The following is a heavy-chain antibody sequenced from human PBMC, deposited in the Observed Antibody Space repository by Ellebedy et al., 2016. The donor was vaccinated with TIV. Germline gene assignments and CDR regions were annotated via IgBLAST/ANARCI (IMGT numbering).Heavy chain of an antibody. Sequence: LRLSXAVSGGSISSGSYSWNWIRQPPGRGLEWIGNIYHTGRAYYNPSLKSRVTISIDTSKSQFSLKLGSVTAADTAVYYCASGQDYSKHDYWGQGTLVTVSS. CDR3: ASGQDYSKHDY. J-gene: IGHJ4*02. D-gene: IGHD4-11*01. CDR1: GGSISSGSYS. V-gene: IGHV4-30-2*01. CDR2: IYHTGRA.